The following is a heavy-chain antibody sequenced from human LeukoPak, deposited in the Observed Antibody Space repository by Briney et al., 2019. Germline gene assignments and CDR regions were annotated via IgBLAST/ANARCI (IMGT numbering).Heavy chain of an antibody. CDR1: GDTLTELS. Sequence: ASVKVSCKVSGDTLTELSTHWVRQAPGKGLEWMGGFDPEDGQAIYAQKFQGRVTMTEDTSTDTAYMEMNSLRSEDTAVYYCAAGGPWDLSTYWGQGTLVTVSS. D-gene: IGHD1-26*01. CDR2: FDPEDGQA. CDR3: AAGGPWDLSTY. V-gene: IGHV1-24*01. J-gene: IGHJ4*02.